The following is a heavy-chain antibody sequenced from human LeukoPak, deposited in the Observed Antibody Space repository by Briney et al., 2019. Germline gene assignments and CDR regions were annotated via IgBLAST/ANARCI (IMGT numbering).Heavy chain of an antibody. CDR3: ARSAYQYYFDY. D-gene: IGHD2-2*01. CDR1: GYSISSGYY. J-gene: IGHJ4*02. CDR2: IYHSGST. Sequence: SETLSLTCTVSGYSISSGYYWGWIRQPPGKGLERIGSIYHSGSTYYNPSLKSRVTISVDTSKNQFSLKLSSVTAADTAVYYCARSAYQYYFDYWGQGTLVTVSS. V-gene: IGHV4-38-2*02.